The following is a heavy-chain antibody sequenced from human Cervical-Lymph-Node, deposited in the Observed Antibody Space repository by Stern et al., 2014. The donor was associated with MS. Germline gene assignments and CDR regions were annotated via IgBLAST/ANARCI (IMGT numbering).Heavy chain of an antibody. D-gene: IGHD1-26*01. CDR2: ISYDGSDK. CDR3: AKGGSGSYLD. V-gene: IGHV3-30*04. Sequence: VHLVESGGGVVQPGGSLRLSCAASGFVFRRYALHWVRQAPGQGLEWVALISYDGSDKYYTDSVKGRFTVSRDNSNNTVDLEMNSLRLEDTAVYYCAKGGSGSYLDWGQGSLVTVSS. J-gene: IGHJ4*02. CDR1: GFVFRRYA.